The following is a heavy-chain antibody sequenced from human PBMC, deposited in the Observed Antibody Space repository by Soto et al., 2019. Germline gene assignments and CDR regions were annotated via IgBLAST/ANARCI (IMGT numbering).Heavy chain of an antibody. J-gene: IGHJ4*02. Sequence: PSETLSLTCTVSGGSVSSSSYSWSWIRQPPGKGLEWIGYIYYSGSTNYNPSLKSRVTISVDTSKNQFSLKLNSMTAADTAVYYCARHNYGSGSTYFDYWGQGTLVTVSS. CDR1: GGSVSSSSYS. CDR2: IYYSGST. V-gene: IGHV4-61*01. D-gene: IGHD3-10*01. CDR3: ARHNYGSGSTYFDY.